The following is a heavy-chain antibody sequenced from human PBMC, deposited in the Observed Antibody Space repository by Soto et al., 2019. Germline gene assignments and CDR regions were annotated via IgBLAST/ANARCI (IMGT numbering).Heavy chain of an antibody. CDR1: GFTFSSYC. Sequence: SGGSLRLSFAASGFTFSSYCMSWVRQAPGKGLEWVANIKQDGSEKYYVDSVKGRFTISRDNAKNSLYLQMNSLGAEDTAVYYCARDDGAVLDYWGQGTLVTVSS. CDR2: IKQDGSEK. D-gene: IGHD2-8*02. V-gene: IGHV3-7*03. J-gene: IGHJ4*02. CDR3: ARDDGAVLDY.